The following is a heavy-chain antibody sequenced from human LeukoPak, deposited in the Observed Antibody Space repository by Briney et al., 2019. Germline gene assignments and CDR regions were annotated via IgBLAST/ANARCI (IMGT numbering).Heavy chain of an antibody. CDR2: IYYSGST. CDR1: GGSISSSSYY. Sequence: SETLSLTCTVSGGSISSSSYYWGWIRQPPGKGLEWIGSIYYSGSTYYNPSLKSRVTISVDTSKNQFSLKLSSVTAADTAVYYCARLYYDFWSGYYRRYFDYWGQGTLVTVSS. CDR3: ARLYYDFWSGYYRRYFDY. D-gene: IGHD3-3*01. J-gene: IGHJ4*02. V-gene: IGHV4-39*01.